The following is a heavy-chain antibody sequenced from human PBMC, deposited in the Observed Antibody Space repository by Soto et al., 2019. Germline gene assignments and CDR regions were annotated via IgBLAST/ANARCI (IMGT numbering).Heavy chain of an antibody. J-gene: IGHJ6*02. CDR3: ARAHYGDYGYGMDV. D-gene: IGHD4-17*01. CDR2: IYHSGYT. CDR1: GGSISSGGYS. V-gene: IGHV4-30-2*01. Sequence: QLQLQESGSGLVKPSQTLSLTCAVSGGSISSGGYSWSWIRQPPGKGLEWIGYIYHSGYTYYNPSLKSRVTISVDRSKNQFSLKLSSVTAADTPVYYCARAHYGDYGYGMDVWGQGTTVTVSS.